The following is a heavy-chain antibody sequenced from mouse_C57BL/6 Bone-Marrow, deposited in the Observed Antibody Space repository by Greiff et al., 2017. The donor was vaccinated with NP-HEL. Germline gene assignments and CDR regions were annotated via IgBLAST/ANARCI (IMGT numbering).Heavy chain of an antibody. CDR3: ARDDYDKSMDY. Sequence: VQLKESGPVLVKPGASVKMSCKASGYTFTDYYMNWVKQSHGKSLEWIGVINPYNGGTSYNQKFKGKATLTVDKSSSTAYMELNSLTSEDSAAYYCARDDYDKSMDYWGQGTSVTVSS. D-gene: IGHD2-4*01. CDR2: INPYNGGT. CDR1: GYTFTDYY. J-gene: IGHJ4*01. V-gene: IGHV1-19*01.